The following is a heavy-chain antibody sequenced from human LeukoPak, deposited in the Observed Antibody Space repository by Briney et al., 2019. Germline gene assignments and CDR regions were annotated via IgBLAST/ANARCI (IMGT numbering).Heavy chain of an antibody. J-gene: IGHJ4*02. Sequence: GGSLRLSCAASGFTFSNYWMHWVRQAPGKGLVWVSHINSDGRTTTYADSVKGRFTISRDSAKNTLYLQMNSLGAEDTAVYYCARGFVEVASVTMGYWGQGTLVTVSS. D-gene: IGHD5-24*01. CDR3: ARGFVEVASVTMGY. V-gene: IGHV3-74*01. CDR1: GFTFSNYW. CDR2: INSDGRTT.